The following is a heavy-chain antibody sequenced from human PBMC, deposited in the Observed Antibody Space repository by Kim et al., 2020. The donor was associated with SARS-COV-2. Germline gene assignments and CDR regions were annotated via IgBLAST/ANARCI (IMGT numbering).Heavy chain of an antibody. J-gene: IGHJ6*03. CDR3: ARNNYYYYYMDV. V-gene: IGHV4-4*02. Sequence: TYHPSLKSRVTISVAKSKNQFSLKLSSVTAADTAVYYCARNNYYYYYMDVWGKGTTVTVSS.